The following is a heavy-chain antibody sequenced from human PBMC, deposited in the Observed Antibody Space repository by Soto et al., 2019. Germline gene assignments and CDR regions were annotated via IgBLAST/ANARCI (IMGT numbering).Heavy chain of an antibody. Sequence: GGSLRLSCAASGFTFSSYWMCWVRQAPGKGLEWVANIKQDGSEKYYVDSVKGRFTISRDNAKNSLYLQMNSLRAEDTAVYYCARDPYSSSWGEYYYYYGMDVWGQGTTVTVSS. D-gene: IGHD6-13*01. CDR2: IKQDGSEK. CDR3: ARDPYSSSWGEYYYYYGMDV. CDR1: GFTFSSYW. V-gene: IGHV3-7*03. J-gene: IGHJ6*02.